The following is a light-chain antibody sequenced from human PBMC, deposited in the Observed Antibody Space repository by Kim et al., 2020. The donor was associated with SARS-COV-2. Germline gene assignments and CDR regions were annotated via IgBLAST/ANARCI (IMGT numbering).Light chain of an antibody. CDR1: TGVVTSGHY. CDR3: MLSYSGAWV. Sequence: PGGTVTLTCGSSTGVVTSGHYPYWFQQKPGQAPRTLIYDTNNKHSWTPARFSGSLLGVRAALTLSGAQPEDEAEYYCMLSYSGAWVFGGGTQLTVL. CDR2: DTN. V-gene: IGLV7-46*01. J-gene: IGLJ3*02.